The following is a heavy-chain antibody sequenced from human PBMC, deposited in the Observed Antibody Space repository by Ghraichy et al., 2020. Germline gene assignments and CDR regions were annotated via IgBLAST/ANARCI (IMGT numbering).Heavy chain of an antibody. CDR1: GFTFSSYA. Sequence: GESLNISCAASGFTFSSYAMSWVRQAPGKGLEWVSAISGSGGSTYYADSVKGRFTISRDNSKNTLYLQMNSLRAEDTAVYYCAKDLLAQLWNEFDYWGQGTLVTVSS. J-gene: IGHJ4*02. D-gene: IGHD5-18*01. V-gene: IGHV3-23*01. CDR3: AKDLLAQLWNEFDY. CDR2: ISGSGGST.